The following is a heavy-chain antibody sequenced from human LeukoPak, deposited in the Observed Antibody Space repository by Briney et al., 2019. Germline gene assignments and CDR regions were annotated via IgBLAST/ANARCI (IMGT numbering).Heavy chain of an antibody. CDR3: ARGGSYLSAFDI. CDR2: IYSGGST. Sequence: GGSLRLSCAASGFTASSNYMSWVRQAPGKGLEWVSIIYSGGSTFYTDSVKGRFTISRDNSKITLYLQMNSLRAEDTAVYYCARGGSYLSAFDIWGQGTMVTVSS. CDR1: GFTASSNY. V-gene: IGHV3-53*01. J-gene: IGHJ3*02. D-gene: IGHD1-26*01.